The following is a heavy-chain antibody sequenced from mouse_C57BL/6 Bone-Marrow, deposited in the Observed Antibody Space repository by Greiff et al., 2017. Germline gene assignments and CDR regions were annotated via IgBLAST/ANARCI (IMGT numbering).Heavy chain of an antibody. CDR1: GYTFTSYW. Sequence: EVQLQQSGTVLARPGASVKMSCKTSGYTFTSYWMHWVKQRPGQGLEWIGAIYPGNSDTSYNQKFKGKAKLTAVTSASTAYMELSSLTNEDSAVYYCTRSFDGYYTWFAYWGQGTLVTVSA. CDR2: IYPGNSDT. J-gene: IGHJ3*01. D-gene: IGHD2-3*01. V-gene: IGHV1-5*01. CDR3: TRSFDGYYTWFAY.